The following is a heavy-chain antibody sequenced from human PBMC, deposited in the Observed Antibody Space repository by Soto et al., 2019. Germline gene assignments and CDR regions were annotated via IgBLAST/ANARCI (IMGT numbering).Heavy chain of an antibody. V-gene: IGHV3-23*01. CDR3: AKDPPAFIAARPHYFDY. D-gene: IGHD6-6*01. Sequence: GGSLRLSCAASGFTFSSYAMSWIRQAPGKGLEWVSAISGSGGGTYYVDSVKGRFTISRDNSKNTLYLQMNSLRAEDTSVYYCAKDPPAFIAARPHYFDYWGQGTLVTVSS. CDR1: GFTFSSYA. CDR2: ISGSGGGT. J-gene: IGHJ4*02.